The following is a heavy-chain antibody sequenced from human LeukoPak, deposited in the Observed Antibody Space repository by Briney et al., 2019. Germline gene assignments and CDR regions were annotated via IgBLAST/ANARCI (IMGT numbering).Heavy chain of an antibody. Sequence: GGSLRLFCAASGFTFSSYAMSWVRQAPGKGLEWVSAISGSGGSTYYADSVKGRFTISRDNSKNTLYLQMNSLRAEDTAVYYCAGGYSYGSTYYYLDVWGKGTTVTISS. CDR3: AGGYSYGSTYYYLDV. D-gene: IGHD5-18*01. V-gene: IGHV3-23*01. CDR1: GFTFSSYA. J-gene: IGHJ6*03. CDR2: ISGSGGST.